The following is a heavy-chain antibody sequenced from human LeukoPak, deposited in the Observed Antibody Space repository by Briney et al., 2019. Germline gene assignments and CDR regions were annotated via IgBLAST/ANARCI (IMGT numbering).Heavy chain of an antibody. J-gene: IGHJ6*03. D-gene: IGHD6-6*01. CDR2: IYYSGST. Sequence: SETLSLTCTVSGGSISSYYWSWIRQPPGKGLEWIGYIYYSGSTNYNPSLKSRVTISVDTSKNQFSLKLSSVTAADTAVYYCARGVREYSSYMDVWGKGTTVTVSS. V-gene: IGHV4-59*01. CDR3: ARGVREYSSYMDV. CDR1: GGSISSYY.